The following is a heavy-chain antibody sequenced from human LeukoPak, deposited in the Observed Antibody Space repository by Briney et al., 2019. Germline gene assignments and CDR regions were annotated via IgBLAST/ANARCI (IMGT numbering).Heavy chain of an antibody. CDR1: GGSISGHY. CDR3: ASSGWSFDAFDF. J-gene: IGHJ3*01. V-gene: IGHV4-59*08. CDR2: THYNGGT. Sequence: PSETLSLTCTVPGGSISGHYWSWIRQSPGKGLEWIGNTHYNGGTNYSPSLKSRLTMSVDTSKSRFSLRLSSLTAADTAVYFCASSGWSFDAFDFWGQGTMVTVSS. D-gene: IGHD6-19*01.